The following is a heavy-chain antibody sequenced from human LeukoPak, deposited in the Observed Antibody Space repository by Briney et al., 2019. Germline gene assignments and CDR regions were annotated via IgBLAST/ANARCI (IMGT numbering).Heavy chain of an antibody. CDR2: IYTSGST. Sequence: SETLSLTCTVSGGSISSYYWSWIRQPAGKGLEWIGRIYTSGSTNYNPSLKSRVTMSVDTSKNQFSLKLSSVTAADTAVYYCAGAGYSSGWSIIDYWGQGTLVTVSS. CDR3: AGAGYSSGWSIIDY. V-gene: IGHV4-4*07. D-gene: IGHD6-19*01. CDR1: GGSISSYY. J-gene: IGHJ4*02.